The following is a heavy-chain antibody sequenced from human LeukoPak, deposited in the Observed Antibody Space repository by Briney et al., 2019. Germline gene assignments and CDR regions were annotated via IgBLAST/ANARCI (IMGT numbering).Heavy chain of an antibody. J-gene: IGHJ5*02. CDR1: GGSISSGGSY. V-gene: IGHV4-30-4*08. D-gene: IGHD3-10*01. CDR3: ARAAYRFGESGFDP. Sequence: PSETLSLTCTVSGGSISSGGSYWSWIRQHPGKGLEWIGYIYYSGSTYYNPSLKSRVTISVDTSKNQFSLKLSSVTAADTAVYYCARAAYRFGESGFDPWGRGTLVTVSS. CDR2: IYYSGST.